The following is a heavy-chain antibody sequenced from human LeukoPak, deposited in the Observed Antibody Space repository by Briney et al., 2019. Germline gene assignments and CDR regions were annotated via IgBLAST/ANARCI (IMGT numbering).Heavy chain of an antibody. CDR1: GFTFNNYW. CDR2: IKEDGSEK. V-gene: IGHV3-7*04. Sequence: VGSPRLSCAAPGFTFNNYWMGCVRQAPGKGLEWGAIIKEDGSEKHYVDSVEGRFAISRDNAKTSLYLQMNSLRAEDTAVYYCAGDKSISSSSGTKFDPWGQGTLVTVSS. CDR3: AGDKSISSSSGTKFDP. J-gene: IGHJ5*02. D-gene: IGHD6-13*01.